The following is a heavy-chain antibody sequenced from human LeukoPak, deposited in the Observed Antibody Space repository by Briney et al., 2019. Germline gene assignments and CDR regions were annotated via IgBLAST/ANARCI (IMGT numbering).Heavy chain of an antibody. J-gene: IGHJ6*03. CDR3: ARGRETYYYYYYMDV. V-gene: IGHV4-4*07. Sequence: ISTSGTTNYIPSLKSRVTMSVDTSKNQFSLKLSSVTAADTAVYFCARGRETYYYYYYMDVWGKGTTVTVSS. CDR2: ISTSGTT.